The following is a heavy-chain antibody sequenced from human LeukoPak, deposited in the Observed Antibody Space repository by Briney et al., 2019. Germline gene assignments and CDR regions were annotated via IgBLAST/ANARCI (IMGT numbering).Heavy chain of an antibody. CDR1: GFTFSSYG. J-gene: IGHJ4*02. CDR2: IWYDGSNK. V-gene: IGHV3-33*01. D-gene: IGHD3-22*01. Sequence: GGSLRLSRAASGFTFSSYGMHWVRQAPGKGLEWVAVIWYDGSNKYYADSVKGRFTISRDNSKNTLYLQMNSLRAEDTAVYYCARDSSGLSYFDYWGQGTLVTVSS. CDR3: ARDSSGLSYFDY.